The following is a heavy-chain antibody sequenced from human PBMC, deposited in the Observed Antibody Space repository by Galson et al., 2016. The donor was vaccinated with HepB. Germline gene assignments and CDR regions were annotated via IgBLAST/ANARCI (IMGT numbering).Heavy chain of an antibody. V-gene: IGHV4-31*03. CDR1: GGSMSDRLYS. CDR2: MYYGGST. J-gene: IGHJ4*02. CDR3: ARWLLSIGAQI. D-gene: IGHD2-2*01. Sequence: LSLTCTVAGGSMSDRLYSWGWIRQPPGKGLEWIGYMYYGGSTHYNPSLKSRVTISVDTSKSQFSLKLISVTAADTAVYFCARWLLSIGAQIWGQGTLVTVSS.